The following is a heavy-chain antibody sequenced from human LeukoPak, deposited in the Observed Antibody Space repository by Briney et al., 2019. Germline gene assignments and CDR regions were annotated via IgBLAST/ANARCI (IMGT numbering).Heavy chain of an antibody. Sequence: ASVTVSCKTSGSTFTAYYMHWVRQAPGQGLEWMGWINPNNGDTNYAQKFQGRVTMTSDTSISTAYMELSALRSDDTAIYYCARDNGGNYYLYYFDYWGQGTLVTVSS. CDR3: ARDNGGNYYLYYFDY. D-gene: IGHD2-21*01. J-gene: IGHJ4*02. CDR1: GSTFTAYY. CDR2: INPNNGDT. V-gene: IGHV1-2*02.